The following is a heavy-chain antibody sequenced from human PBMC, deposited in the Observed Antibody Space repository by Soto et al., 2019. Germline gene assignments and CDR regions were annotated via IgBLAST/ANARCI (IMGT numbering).Heavy chain of an antibody. Sequence: QVQLVESGGGLVQPGGSLRLSCAASGFTFSDYYMSWIRQAPGKGLECVSYISSSGSTIYYADSVKGRFTISRDNTKNSLYLQMSSVSALDAAVYYFGSLTYYDFADPWCQGTLVTVSS. CDR1: GFTFSDYY. J-gene: IGHJ5*02. D-gene: IGHD3-3*01. CDR3: GSLTYYDFADP. V-gene: IGHV3-11*01. CDR2: ISSSGSTI.